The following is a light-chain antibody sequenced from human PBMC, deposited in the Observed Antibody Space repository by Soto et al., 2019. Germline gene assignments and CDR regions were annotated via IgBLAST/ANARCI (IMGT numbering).Light chain of an antibody. Sequence: DIQMTQSPSTLSASVGDRVTITCRASQSISSWLAWYQQKPGKAPKLLIYKASSLESGVPSRLSGSGSGTEFNLTISSLQPDDFATYYCQQFNNYPWTFGQGTRVEIK. V-gene: IGKV1-5*03. CDR3: QQFNNYPWT. CDR2: KAS. CDR1: QSISSW. J-gene: IGKJ1*01.